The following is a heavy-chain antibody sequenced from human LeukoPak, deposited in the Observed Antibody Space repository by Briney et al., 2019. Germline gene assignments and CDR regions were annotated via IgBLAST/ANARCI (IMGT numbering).Heavy chain of an antibody. V-gene: IGHV3-7*01. CDR1: GGSISSSNW. D-gene: IGHD6-19*01. CDR3: APSSQWLPTPHY. Sequence: PSETLSLTCAVSGGSISSSNWWSWVRQAPGKGLEWVANIKQDGSEKYYVDSVKGRFTISRDNAKNSLYLQMNSLRAEDTAVYYCAPSSQWLPTPHYWGKGTLVTVSS. J-gene: IGHJ4*02. CDR2: IKQDGSEK.